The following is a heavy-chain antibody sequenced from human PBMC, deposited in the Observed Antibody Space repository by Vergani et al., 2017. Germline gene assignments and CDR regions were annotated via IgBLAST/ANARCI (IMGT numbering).Heavy chain of an antibody. CDR3: AKDVRDYNLGSGTYSTTFNY. J-gene: IGHJ4*02. CDR2: INPHNGVT. V-gene: IGHV1-46*03. CDR1: GYSFSNHY. Sequence: QVQLVQSGAEVKKPGASVRVSCKASGYSFSNHYIHWVRQAPGQGLEWMGIINPHNGVTTYAQKFEGRVTMTEETSTNTIFLELSSLRSEDTAVYFCAKDVRDYNLGSGTYSTTFNYWVQGTLVTVSS. D-gene: IGHD3-10*01.